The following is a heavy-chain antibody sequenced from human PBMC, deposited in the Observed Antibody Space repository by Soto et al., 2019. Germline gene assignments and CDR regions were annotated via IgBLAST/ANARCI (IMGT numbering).Heavy chain of an antibody. V-gene: IGHV1-18*01. CDR2: ISAYNGNT. CDR1: GYTFTSYG. Sequence: ASVKVSCKASGYTFTSYGISWVRQAPGQGLEWMGWISAYNGNTNYAQKLQGRVTMTTDTSTSTAYMELRRLRSDDTSVYYCAIDGDSGLVAEWGQRTLVTVSS. CDR3: AIDGDSGLVAE. D-gene: IGHD4-17*01. J-gene: IGHJ4*02.